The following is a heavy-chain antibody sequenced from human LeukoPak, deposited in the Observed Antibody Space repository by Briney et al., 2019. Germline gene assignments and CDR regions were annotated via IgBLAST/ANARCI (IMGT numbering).Heavy chain of an antibody. D-gene: IGHD3-22*01. CDR2: INYSGST. V-gene: IGHV4-59*01. CDR1: GGSISSYY. J-gene: IGHJ4*02. Sequence: SETLSLTCTVSGGSISSYYWSWIRQPPGKGLEWIGYINYSGSTNYNPSLKSRVTISVDTSKNQFSLKLSSVTAADTAVYYCARADSSGYYVLDYWGQGTLVTVSS. CDR3: ARADSSGYYVLDY.